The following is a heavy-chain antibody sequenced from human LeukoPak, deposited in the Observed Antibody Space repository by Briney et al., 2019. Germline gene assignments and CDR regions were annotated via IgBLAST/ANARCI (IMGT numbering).Heavy chain of an antibody. CDR1: GFTFSSYA. J-gene: IGHJ5*02. V-gene: IGHV3-23*01. D-gene: IGHD3-22*01. CDR2: ISGSGGST. Sequence: GGSLSLSCAASGFTFSSYAMSWVRQAPGKGLEWVSAISGSGGSTYYADSVKGRLTISRDNSKNTLYLQMNSLRAEDTAVYYCAKAFDYYDSSGYPYNWFDPWGQGTLVTVSS. CDR3: AKAFDYYDSSGYPYNWFDP.